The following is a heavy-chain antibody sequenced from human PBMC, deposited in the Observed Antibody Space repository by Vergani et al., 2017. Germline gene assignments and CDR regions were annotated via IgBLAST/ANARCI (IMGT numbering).Heavy chain of an antibody. CDR3: ARGRLIAAAGTYYYYYMDV. J-gene: IGHJ6*03. D-gene: IGHD6-13*01. CDR2: IYYSGST. Sequence: QVQLQESGPGLVKPSETLSLTCTVSGGSISSYYWSWIRQPPGKGLEWIGYIYYSGSTNYNPSLKSRVTISVDTSKNQFSLKLSSVTAADTAVYYCARGRLIAAAGTYYYYYMDVWGKGTTVTVSS. CDR1: GGSISSYY. V-gene: IGHV4-59*12.